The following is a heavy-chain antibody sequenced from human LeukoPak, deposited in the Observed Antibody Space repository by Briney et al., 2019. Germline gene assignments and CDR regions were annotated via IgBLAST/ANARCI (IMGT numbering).Heavy chain of an antibody. Sequence: ASVKVSCKASGYTFTSYGISWVRQAPGQGLEWMGWISAYNGNTNYAQKLQGRVTMTTDTSTSTAYMELRSLRSDDTAVYYCARRHDILTGYPLFDYWGQGTLVTVSS. D-gene: IGHD3-9*01. CDR1: GYTFTSYG. V-gene: IGHV1-18*01. J-gene: IGHJ4*02. CDR2: ISAYNGNT. CDR3: ARRHDILTGYPLFDY.